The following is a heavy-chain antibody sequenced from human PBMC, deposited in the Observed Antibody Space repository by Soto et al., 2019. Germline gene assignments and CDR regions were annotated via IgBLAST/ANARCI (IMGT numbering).Heavy chain of an antibody. Sequence: QVQLVESGGGVVQPGRSLRLSCAASGFTFSSYAMHWVRQAPGKGLEWVAVISNAGSNKYYADSVKGRFTISRDNSKNPLYLQMNSLRAEDTAVYYCAREEAGSGFVFDCWGQGTLVTVSS. V-gene: IGHV3-30-3*01. CDR2: ISNAGSNK. CDR3: AREEAGSGFVFDC. D-gene: IGHD3-3*01. CDR1: GFTFSSYA. J-gene: IGHJ4*02.